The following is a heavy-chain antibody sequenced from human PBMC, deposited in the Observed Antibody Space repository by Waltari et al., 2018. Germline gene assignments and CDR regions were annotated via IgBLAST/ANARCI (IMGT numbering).Heavy chain of an antibody. CDR1: GGSIRSSSYY. J-gene: IGHJ4*02. CDR3: AGGRDGYNWVLY. D-gene: IGHD5-12*01. CDR2: IYYSGST. Sequence: QLQLQESGPGLVKPSETLSLTCTVSGGSIRSSSYYWGWIRQPPGKGLEWIGSIYYSGSTYYNPSLKSRVTISVDTSKNQFSLKLSSVTAADTAVYYCAGGRDGYNWVLYWGQGTLVTVSS. V-gene: IGHV4-39*01.